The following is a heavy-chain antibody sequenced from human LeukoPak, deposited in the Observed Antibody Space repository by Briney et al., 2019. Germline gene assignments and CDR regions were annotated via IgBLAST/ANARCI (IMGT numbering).Heavy chain of an antibody. D-gene: IGHD3-10*01. CDR3: AQSPGYYFDY. CDR1: GFTFTDAW. J-gene: IGHJ4*02. Sequence: PGGSLRLSCAVSGFTFTDAWLNWVRQPPGKGLEWIGEIYHSGSTNYNPSLKSRVTISVDKSKNQFSLKLSSVTAADTAVYYCAQSPGYYFDYWGQGTLVPVSS. CDR2: IYHSGST. V-gene: IGHV4-4*02.